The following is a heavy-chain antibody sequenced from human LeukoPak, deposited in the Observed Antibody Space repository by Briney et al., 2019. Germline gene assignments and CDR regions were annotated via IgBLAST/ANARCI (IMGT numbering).Heavy chain of an antibody. V-gene: IGHV2-5*01. CDR3: AHRPPMVIYSSSWDEDHNWFDP. J-gene: IGHJ5*02. CDR1: GFSLSTSGVG. CDR2: IYWNDDK. D-gene: IGHD6-13*01. Sequence: SGPTLVKPTQTLTLTCTFSGFSLSTSGVGVGWIRQPPGKALEWLALIYWNDDKRYSPSLKSRLTITKDTSKNQVVLTMTNMDPVDTATYYCAHRPPMVIYSSSWDEDHNWFDPWGQGTLVTVSS.